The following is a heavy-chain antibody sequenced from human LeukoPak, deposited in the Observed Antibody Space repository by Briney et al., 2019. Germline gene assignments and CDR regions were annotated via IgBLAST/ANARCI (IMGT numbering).Heavy chain of an antibody. CDR3: AREYDILSNYDAFDI. CDR2: IYYSGGT. V-gene: IGHV4-59*01. D-gene: IGHD3-9*01. CDR1: GGSISTYY. J-gene: IGHJ3*02. Sequence: SETLSLTCTVSGGSISTYYWTWIRQPPGRGLEWIGYIYYSGGTNYNPSLKSRVTISVDTSKNQFSLKLTSVTAADTAVYYCAREYDILSNYDAFDIWGQGTMVTVSS.